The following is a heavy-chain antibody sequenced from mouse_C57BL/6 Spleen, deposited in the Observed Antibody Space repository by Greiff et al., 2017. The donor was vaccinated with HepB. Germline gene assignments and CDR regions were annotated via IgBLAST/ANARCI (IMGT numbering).Heavy chain of an antibody. CDR1: GFTFSSYT. V-gene: IGHV5-9*01. D-gene: IGHD4-1*01. J-gene: IGHJ2*01. CDR2: ISGGGGNT. Sequence: EVKLMESGGGLVKPGGSLKLSCAASGFTFSSYTMSWVRQTPEKRLEWVATISGGGGNTYYPDSVKGRFTISRDNAKNTLYLQMSSLRSEDTALYYCARHANWDSYYFDYWGQGTTLTVSS. CDR3: ARHANWDSYYFDY.